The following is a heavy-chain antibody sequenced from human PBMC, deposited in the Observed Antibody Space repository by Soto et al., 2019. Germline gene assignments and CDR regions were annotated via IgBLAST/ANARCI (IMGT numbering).Heavy chain of an antibody. J-gene: IGHJ4*02. CDR2: ISAYNGHT. D-gene: IGHD2-15*01. CDR1: GYTFTSYG. V-gene: IGHV1-18*01. CDR3: ARDLCDKLNLGYCSGGAIDY. Sequence: QVQLVQSGAEVKKPGASVKVSCKASGYTFTSYGISWVRQAPGQGLEWMGWISAYNGHTNYAQKLQGIVTMTTDTSTSTAYMELRSLRSDDTAVYYCARDLCDKLNLGYCSGGAIDYWGQGTLVTVSS.